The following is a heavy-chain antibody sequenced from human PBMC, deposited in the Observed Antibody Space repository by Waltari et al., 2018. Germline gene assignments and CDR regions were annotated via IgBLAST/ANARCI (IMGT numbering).Heavy chain of an antibody. CDR2: ISSSSTI. CDR1: GFTFSSYS. V-gene: IGHV3-48*01. Sequence: EVQLVESGGGLVQPGGSLRLSCAASGFTFSSYSMNWVRQAPGKGLEWVSYISSSSTIYYADSVKGRFTISRDNAKNSLYLQMNSLRAEDTAVYYCARAGSEEQDAFDIWGQGTMVTVSS. J-gene: IGHJ3*02. CDR3: ARAGSEEQDAFDI. D-gene: IGHD1-26*01.